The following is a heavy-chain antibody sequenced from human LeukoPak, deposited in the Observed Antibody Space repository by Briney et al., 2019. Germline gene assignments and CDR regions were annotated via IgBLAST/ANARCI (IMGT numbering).Heavy chain of an antibody. CDR1: GGSISSYY. J-gene: IGHJ6*03. D-gene: IGHD3-3*01. V-gene: IGHV4-4*07. CDR2: IYTSGST. CDR3: ARCGLWSGPPPYYYYYYYMDV. Sequence: KPSETLSLTCTVSGGSISSYYWSWIWQPAGKGLEWIGRIYTSGSTNYNPSLKSRVTMSVDTSKNQFSLKLSSVTAADTAVYYCARCGLWSGPPPYYYYYYYMDVWGKGTTVTVSS.